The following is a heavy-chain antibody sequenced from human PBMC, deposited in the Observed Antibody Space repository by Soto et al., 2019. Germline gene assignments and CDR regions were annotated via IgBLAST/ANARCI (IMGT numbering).Heavy chain of an antibody. J-gene: IGHJ6*02. Sequence: PSETQSLTCTVSGVSISSAGYSWSWIQQPPGKGLEWIGYIYHSGSTYYNPSLKSRVTISVDRSKNQFSLKLSSVTAADTAVYYCARGHYYDSSGYYYVGYYGMDVWGQGTTVTVSS. CDR2: IYHSGST. CDR1: GVSISSAGYS. V-gene: IGHV4-30-2*01. CDR3: ARGHYYDSSGYYYVGYYGMDV. D-gene: IGHD3-22*01.